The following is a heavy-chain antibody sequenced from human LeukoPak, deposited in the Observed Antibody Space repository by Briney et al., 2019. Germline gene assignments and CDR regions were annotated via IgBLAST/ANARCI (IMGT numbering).Heavy chain of an antibody. J-gene: IGHJ3*02. D-gene: IGHD6-19*01. CDR2: MYHSGST. CDR3: ARVASSVRDDAFDI. CDR1: GYSISSAYY. V-gene: IGHV4-38-2*02. Sequence: SETLSLTCSVSGYSISSAYYWGWIRQPPGKGLEWIGTMYHSGSTNYNPSLKSRVTISLDTSRNQLSLRLTSVTATDTAVYYCARVASSVRDDAFDIWGQGTMVTVSS.